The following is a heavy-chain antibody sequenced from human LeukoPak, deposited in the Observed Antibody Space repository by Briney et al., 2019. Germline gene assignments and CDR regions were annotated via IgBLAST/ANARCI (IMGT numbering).Heavy chain of an antibody. CDR3: ARGGLQVSGIDEFDY. CDR2: IGIRGDT. V-gene: IGHV3-13*01. Sequence: GGSLRLSCAASGFTFIDYDMHWVRQVIGKGLEWVSAIGIRGDTHYSGSVKGRFTISRENAESSLYLQMNSLRAEDTAVYYCARGGLQVSGIDEFDYWGQGTLVTVSS. J-gene: IGHJ4*02. CDR1: GFTFIDYD. D-gene: IGHD6-19*01.